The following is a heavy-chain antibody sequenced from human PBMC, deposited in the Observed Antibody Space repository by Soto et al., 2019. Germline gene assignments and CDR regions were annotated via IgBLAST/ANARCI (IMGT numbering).Heavy chain of an antibody. CDR2: ISYSGST. CDR3: ARGHPFDY. V-gene: IGHV4-59*12. Sequence: PSETLSLTCTVSGGSISSYYWSWIRQPPGKGLEWIAYISYSGSTNYNPSLKNRVTTSLNTSKSQLYLRLTSVTAADTAVYFCARGHPFDYWGQGALVTVSS. J-gene: IGHJ4*02. CDR1: GGSISSYY.